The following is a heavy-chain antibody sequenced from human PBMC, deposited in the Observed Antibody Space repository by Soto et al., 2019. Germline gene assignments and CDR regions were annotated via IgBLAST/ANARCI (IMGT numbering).Heavy chain of an antibody. J-gene: IGHJ4*02. CDR1: GRTSIDNY. Sequence: RLWYRASGRTSIDNYRRRVRQTKGKGLEWVSLIYSGGSTYYADSVRGRFTISRDNSKNTLYLQMNSLRAEDTAVYYCARDFYYYGSGTMGGYFDYWGQGTLVTVSS. D-gene: IGHD3-10*01. CDR3: ARDFYYYGSGTMGGYFDY. V-gene: IGHV3-66*01. CDR2: IYSGGST.